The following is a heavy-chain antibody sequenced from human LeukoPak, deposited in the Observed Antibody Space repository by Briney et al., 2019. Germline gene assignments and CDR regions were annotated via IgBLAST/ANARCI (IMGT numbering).Heavy chain of an antibody. CDR1: GFTFSSYW. CDR3: AIGYYFDY. CDR2: INSDGSST. Sequence: GGSLRLSCAASGFTFSSYWMHWVRHAPGKGLVWVSRINSDGSSTSYADSVKGRFTISRQNAKSSLFLQMSSLRAEDTAVYYCAIGYYFDYWGQGTLVTVSS. V-gene: IGHV3-74*01. J-gene: IGHJ4*02.